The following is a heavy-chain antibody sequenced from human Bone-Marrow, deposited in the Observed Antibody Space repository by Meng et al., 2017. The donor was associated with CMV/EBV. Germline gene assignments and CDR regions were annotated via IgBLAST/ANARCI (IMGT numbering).Heavy chain of an antibody. CDR1: GFSPGIRGVG. D-gene: IGHD3-22*01. CDR3: AHIVLYDSYDY. CDR2: IYWDDDK. Sequence: QTPLKESRPTLLKPTKSICRTCTFSGFSPGIRGVGVGAIRQPPGMALEWLTLIYWDDDKRYSPSLESRLTITMDTFKNQVVLTMTNMYPVHTATYYCAHIVLYDSYDYWGQGTLVTVSS. J-gene: IGHJ4*02. V-gene: IGHV2-5*02.